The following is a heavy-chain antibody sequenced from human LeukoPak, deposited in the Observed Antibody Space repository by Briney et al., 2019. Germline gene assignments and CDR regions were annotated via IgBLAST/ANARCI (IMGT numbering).Heavy chain of an antibody. CDR1: GFTFSSYS. Sequence: GGSLRLSCAASGFTFSSYSMNWVRQAPGKGLEWVSSISSSSSYIYYADSVKGRFTISRDNAKNSLYLQMNSLRAEDTAVYYCARAHSSSWYPRAVTDAFDIWGQGTMVTVSS. D-gene: IGHD6-13*01. V-gene: IGHV3-21*01. CDR3: ARAHSSSWYPRAVTDAFDI. CDR2: ISSSSSYI. J-gene: IGHJ3*02.